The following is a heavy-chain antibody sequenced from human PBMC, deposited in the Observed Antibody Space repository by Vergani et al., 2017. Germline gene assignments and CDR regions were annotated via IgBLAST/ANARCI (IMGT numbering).Heavy chain of an antibody. Sequence: VQLVESGGGLVKPGGSLRLSCAASGFTFSDYYMSWIRQAPGKGLEWVAVISYDGSNKYYADSVKGRFTISRDNSKNTLYLQMNSLRAEDTAVYYCARDLDSWGSGGSCQDYWGQGTLVTVSS. CDR3: ARDLDSWGSGGSCQDY. J-gene: IGHJ4*02. CDR2: ISYDGSNK. D-gene: IGHD2-15*01. V-gene: IGHV3-30*03. CDR1: GFTFSDYY.